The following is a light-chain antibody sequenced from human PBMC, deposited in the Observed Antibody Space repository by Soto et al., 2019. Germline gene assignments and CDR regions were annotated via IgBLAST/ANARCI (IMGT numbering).Light chain of an antibody. CDR1: QSVSSIY. CDR2: ASS. V-gene: IGKV3-20*01. CDR3: QQYSSSPPEFT. J-gene: IGKJ3*01. Sequence: EIALTQSPGTLSVSPGERVTLSCRASQSVSSIYLAWYQQRPGQAPGLLICASSYRATVIPDRSSGSGSGTDFTLTISSLEPEDFAVDYCQQYSSSPPEFTFGPGTKLDSK.